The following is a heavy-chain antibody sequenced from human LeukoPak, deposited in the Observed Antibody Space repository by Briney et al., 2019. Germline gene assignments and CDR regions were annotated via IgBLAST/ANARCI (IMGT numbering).Heavy chain of an antibody. CDR2: INPNSGGT. Sequence: ASVTVSFKASGYNFSVYYMHWVRQAPGQGLEWMGWINPNSGGTKYAQNFQGRVTMTRDASINTAYMELSRLRSDDTAVYFCARVVPAEAMATIPFDYWGQGTLVTVSS. V-gene: IGHV1-2*02. D-gene: IGHD5-24*01. CDR3: ARVVPAEAMATIPFDY. CDR1: GYNFSVYY. J-gene: IGHJ4*02.